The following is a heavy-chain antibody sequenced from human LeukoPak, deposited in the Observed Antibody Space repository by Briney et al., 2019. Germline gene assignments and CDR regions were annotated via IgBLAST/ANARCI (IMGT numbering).Heavy chain of an antibody. D-gene: IGHD2-15*01. V-gene: IGHV1-2*02. CDR1: GHTSTNNY. J-gene: IGHJ5*02. Sequence: ASVKVSCRASGHTSTNNYMHWVRQAPGQGLEWMGWINPNSGGTNYAQRFQGRVTMTRDTSISTAYMELSRLRSDDTAVYYCARDRVENCSGGSCYSDLEWFDPWGQGTLVTVSS. CDR2: INPNSGGT. CDR3: ARDRVENCSGGSCYSDLEWFDP.